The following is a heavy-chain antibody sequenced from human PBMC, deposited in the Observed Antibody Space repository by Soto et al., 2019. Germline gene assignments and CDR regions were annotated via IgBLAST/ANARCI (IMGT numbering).Heavy chain of an antibody. D-gene: IGHD3-10*01. J-gene: IGHJ4*02. V-gene: IGHV4-59*01. CDR1: GDSIRDSF. Sequence: SETLSLTCTVSGDSIRDSFWSWVRQPPGKGLEWIGLVHHTGNTNYNPSLETRVTMLIDASTNHFSLTLTSVTPADAAIYYCARGREDHVDHHFGHLFDSWGQGTLVTVSS. CDR2: VHHTGNT. CDR3: ARGREDHVDHHFGHLFDS.